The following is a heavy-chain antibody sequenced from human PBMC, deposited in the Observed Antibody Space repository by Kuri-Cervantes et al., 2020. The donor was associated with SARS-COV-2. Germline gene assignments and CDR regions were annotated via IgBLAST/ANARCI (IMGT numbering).Heavy chain of an antibody. CDR2: IIPILGIA. D-gene: IGHD6-13*01. CDR1: GGTFSSYA. Sequence: SVKVSCKASGGTFSSYAISWVRQAPGQGLEWMGRIIPILGIANYAQKLQGSVTITADKSTSTAYMELSSLRSEDTAVYYCARDRTPIAAAGNFDYWGQGTLVTVSS. CDR3: ARDRTPIAAAGNFDY. V-gene: IGHV1-69*04. J-gene: IGHJ4*02.